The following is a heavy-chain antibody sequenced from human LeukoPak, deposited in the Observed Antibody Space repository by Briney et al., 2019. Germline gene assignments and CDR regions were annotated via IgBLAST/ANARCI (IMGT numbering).Heavy chain of an antibody. CDR1: GGTFSSYA. V-gene: IGHV1-69*13. CDR2: IIPIFGTA. CDR3: ARESLYGSGSYYTIDY. D-gene: IGHD3-10*01. J-gene: IGHJ4*02. Sequence: SVKVSCKASGGTFSSYAISWVRQAPGQGLEWMGGIIPIFGTANYAQKFQGRVTITADESTSTAYMELSSLRSEDTAVYYCARESLYGSGSYYTIDYWGQGTLVTVSS.